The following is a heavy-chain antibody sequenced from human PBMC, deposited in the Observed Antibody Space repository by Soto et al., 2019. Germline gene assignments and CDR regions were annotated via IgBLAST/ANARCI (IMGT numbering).Heavy chain of an antibody. CDR2: ISYSDGS. V-gene: IGHV4-39*01. CDR1: GGSISSGGFY. Sequence: SETLSLTCAVSGGSISSGGFYWGWMRQPPGKGLQWIASISYSDGSFYNSSLKSRLTISVDTSKNQFSLSLRSVTAADTAVYYCASHRTFWPFDSWGQGTVVTVSS. J-gene: IGHJ4*02. CDR3: ASHRTFWPFDS. D-gene: IGHD2-8*01.